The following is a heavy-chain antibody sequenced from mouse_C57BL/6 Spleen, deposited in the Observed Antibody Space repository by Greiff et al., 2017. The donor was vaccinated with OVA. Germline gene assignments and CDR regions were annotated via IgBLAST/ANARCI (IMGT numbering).Heavy chain of an antibody. CDR3: ARGSLTTVVAEDYYAMDY. J-gene: IGHJ4*01. D-gene: IGHD1-1*01. CDR2: IYPGDGDT. CDR1: GYAFSSYW. V-gene: IGHV1-80*01. Sequence: QVQLQQSGAELVKPGASVKISCKASGYAFSSYWMNWVKQRPGKGLEWIGQIYPGDGDTNYNGKFKGKATLTADKSSSTAYMQLSSLTSEDSAVYFCARGSLTTVVAEDYYAMDYWGQGTSVTVSS.